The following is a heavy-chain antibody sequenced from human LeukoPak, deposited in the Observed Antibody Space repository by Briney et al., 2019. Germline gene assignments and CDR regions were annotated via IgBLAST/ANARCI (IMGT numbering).Heavy chain of an antibody. CDR1: GGSISSSSYY. V-gene: IGHV4-39*01. CDR3: ARLAYCGGDCMHAFDI. CDR2: IYYSGST. Sequence: SETLSLTCTVSGGSISSSSYYWGWIRQPPGKGLEWIGSIYYSGSTYYNPSLKSRVTISVDTSKNQFSLKLSSVTAADTAVYYCARLAYCGGDCMHAFDIWGQGTMVTVSS. D-gene: IGHD2-21*02. J-gene: IGHJ3*02.